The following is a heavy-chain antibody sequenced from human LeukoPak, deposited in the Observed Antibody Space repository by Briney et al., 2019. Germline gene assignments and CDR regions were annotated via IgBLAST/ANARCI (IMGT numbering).Heavy chain of an antibody. Sequence: GGSLRLSCAASGFTFSSYAMSWVRQAPGKGLEWVSAISGSGGSTYYADSVKGRFTISRDNSKNTLYLQMNSLRDEDTAVYYXXXSRPMAXFDYWGQGTLVTVSS. CDR1: GFTFSSYA. CDR2: ISGSGGST. D-gene: IGHD5-24*01. V-gene: IGHV3-23*01. J-gene: IGHJ4*02. CDR3: XXSRPMAXFDY.